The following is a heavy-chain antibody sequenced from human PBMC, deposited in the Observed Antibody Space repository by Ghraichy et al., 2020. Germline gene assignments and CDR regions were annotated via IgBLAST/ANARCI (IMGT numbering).Heavy chain of an antibody. Sequence: GGSLRLSCAASGFTFSSYEMNWVRQAPGKGLEWVSYISSSGSTIYYADSVKGRLTISRDNAKNSLYLQMNSLRAEDTAVYYCARDEVAGLEYFQHWGQGTLVTVSS. D-gene: IGHD6-19*01. V-gene: IGHV3-48*03. CDR3: ARDEVAGLEYFQH. CDR1: GFTFSSYE. J-gene: IGHJ1*01. CDR2: ISSSGSTI.